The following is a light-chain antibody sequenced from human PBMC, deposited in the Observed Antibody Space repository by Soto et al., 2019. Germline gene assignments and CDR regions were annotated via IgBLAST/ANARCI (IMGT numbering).Light chain of an antibody. CDR3: ETWDSNIRV. Sequence: QSVLTQSSSASASLGSSVKLTCTLSSGHSTYIIAWHQQQPGKAPRYLMKLEESGSYNKGSGVPDRFSGSSSGADRYLTISHLQFEDEADYYCETWDSNIRVFGTGTKVTVL. CDR2: LEESGSY. J-gene: IGLJ1*01. V-gene: IGLV4-60*02. CDR1: SGHSTYI.